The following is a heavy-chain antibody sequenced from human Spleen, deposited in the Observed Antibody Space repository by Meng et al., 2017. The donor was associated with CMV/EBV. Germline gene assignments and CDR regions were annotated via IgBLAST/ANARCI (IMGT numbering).Heavy chain of an antibody. CDR3: AVRWRSGDLFYYDY. D-gene: IGHD2-21*01. Sequence: GESLKISCQGSGSRFTTSWVAWVRQMPGKGLEWMGINHPGDSQTLYSPSLQGQVTISADKPINTAYLQWSSLKASDTAMYYCAVRWRSGDLFYYDYWGQGTLVTVSS. J-gene: IGHJ4*02. CDR1: GSRFTTSW. V-gene: IGHV5-51*04. CDR2: NHPGDSQT.